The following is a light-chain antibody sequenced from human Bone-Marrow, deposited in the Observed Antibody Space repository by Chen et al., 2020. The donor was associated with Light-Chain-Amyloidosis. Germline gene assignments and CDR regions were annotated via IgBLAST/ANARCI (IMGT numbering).Light chain of an antibody. CDR1: SSDVASYNY. CDR3: SSYTSSRNDLV. Sequence: QPALTQPASVSGSPGQSITISCTGTSSDVASYNYVSWYQQLPGNAPKLMIYKVSNRHSGVSNRFSGSKSGNTASLTISGLQAEDDADYYCSSYTSSRNDLVFGGGTKLTVL. J-gene: IGLJ3*02. V-gene: IGLV2-14*01. CDR2: KVS.